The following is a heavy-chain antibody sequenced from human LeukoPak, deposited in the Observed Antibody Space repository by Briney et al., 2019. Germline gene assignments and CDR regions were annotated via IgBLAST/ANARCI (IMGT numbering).Heavy chain of an antibody. V-gene: IGHV3-48*01. Sequence: GGSLRISCAASGFTSSSYWMSWVRRAPGKGLEWISYITSTSITIYYPDSVKGRFTISRDNAENLLFLQMNSLRAEDTAVYYCARVAAVGTHNWFDPWGQGTLVTVSS. J-gene: IGHJ5*02. CDR3: ARVAAVGTHNWFDP. D-gene: IGHD6-13*01. CDR1: GFTSSSYW. CDR2: ITSTSITI.